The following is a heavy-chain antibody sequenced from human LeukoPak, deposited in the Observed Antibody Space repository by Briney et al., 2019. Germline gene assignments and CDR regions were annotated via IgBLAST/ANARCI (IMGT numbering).Heavy chain of an antibody. J-gene: IGHJ4*02. D-gene: IGHD2-21*02. CDR1: GGSISSYY. CDR3: ARLPGYCGGDCYHFDY. Sequence: SETLSLTCTVSGGSISSYYWSWIRQPTGKGLEWIGYIYYSGSTDYNPSLKSRVTISVDTSKNQFSLKLSSVTAADTAVYYCARLPGYCGGDCYHFDYWGQGTLVTVSS. V-gene: IGHV4-59*01. CDR2: IYYSGST.